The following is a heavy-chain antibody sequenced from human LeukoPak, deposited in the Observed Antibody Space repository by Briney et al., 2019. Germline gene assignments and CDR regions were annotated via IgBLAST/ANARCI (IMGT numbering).Heavy chain of an antibody. CDR2: IYYSGST. D-gene: IGHD4-4*01. J-gene: IGHJ6*02. CDR3: ARDGGGTVTPGYYGMDV. V-gene: IGHV4-59*01. Sequence: SETLSLTCTVSGGSISSYYWSWIRQPPGKGLEWIGYIYYSGSTNYNPSLKSRVTISVDTSKNQFSLKLSSVTAADTAVYYCARDGGGTVTPGYYGMDVWGQGTTVTVSS. CDR1: GGSISSYY.